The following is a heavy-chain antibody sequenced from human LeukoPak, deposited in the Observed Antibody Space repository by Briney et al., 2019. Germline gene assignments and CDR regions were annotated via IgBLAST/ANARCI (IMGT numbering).Heavy chain of an antibody. V-gene: IGHV3-66*01. D-gene: IGHD3-10*01. J-gene: IGHJ4*02. CDR3: ARALWFGDY. CDR1: GITVRSNY. CDR2: IYTGGNT. Sequence: GGSLRLSCAASGITVRSNYLSWVRQAPGKGLEWVSLIYTGGNTYYADSVKGRFTISRDNAKNSLYLQMNSLRDEDTAVYYCARALWFGDYWGQGTLVTVSS.